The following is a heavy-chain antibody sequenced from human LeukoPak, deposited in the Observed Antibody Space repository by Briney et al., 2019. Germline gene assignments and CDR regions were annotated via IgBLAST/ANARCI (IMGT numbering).Heavy chain of an antibody. Sequence: PGGSLRLSCAASGFTFSSYSMNWVRQAPGKGLEWVSSISSSSSYIYYADSVKGRFTISRDNAKNSLYLQMNSLRAEDTAVYYCARDSPPYYYDSSGYYDGVDYWGQGTLVTVSS. CDR2: ISSSSSYI. V-gene: IGHV3-21*01. J-gene: IGHJ4*02. D-gene: IGHD3-22*01. CDR3: ARDSPPYYYDSSGYYDGVDY. CDR1: GFTFSSYS.